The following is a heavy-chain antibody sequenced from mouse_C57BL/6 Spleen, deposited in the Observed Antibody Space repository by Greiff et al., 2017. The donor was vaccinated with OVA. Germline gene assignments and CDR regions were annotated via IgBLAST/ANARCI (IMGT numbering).Heavy chain of an antibody. Sequence: EVMLVESGGGLVQPGGSLSLSCAASGFTFTDYYMSWVRQPPGKALEWLGFIRNKANGYTTEYSASVKGRFTISRDNSQSILYLQMNALRAEDSATYYCARNYGSSLYYYAMDYWGQGTSVTVSS. CDR3: ARNYGSSLYYYAMDY. CDR1: GFTFTDYY. D-gene: IGHD1-1*01. J-gene: IGHJ4*01. CDR2: IRNKANGYTT. V-gene: IGHV7-3*01.